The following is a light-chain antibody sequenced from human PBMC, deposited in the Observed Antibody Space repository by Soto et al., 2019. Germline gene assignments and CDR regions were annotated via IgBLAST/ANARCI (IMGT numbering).Light chain of an antibody. CDR1: QSISSY. V-gene: IGKV1-39*01. J-gene: IGKJ1*01. Sequence: DIQMTQSPSTLSASVGDRVTITCRASQSISSYLNWYQQKPGKAPKLLIYAASSLQSGVPSRFSGSGSGTDLTLTISSLKPEDFATYYCQQSYSTPWTVGQGTKVDI. CDR3: QQSYSTPWT. CDR2: AAS.